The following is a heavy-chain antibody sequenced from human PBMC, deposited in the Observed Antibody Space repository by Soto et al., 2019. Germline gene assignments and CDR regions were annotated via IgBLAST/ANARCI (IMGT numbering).Heavy chain of an antibody. CDR3: ASEREGAFDI. Sequence: QVQLVESGGGVVQPGRSLRLSCAASGFTFSSYAMHWVRQAPCKGLEWVAVISYDGSNKYYADSVKGRFTISRDNSKNTLYLQMNSLRAEDTAVYYCASEREGAFDIWGQGTMVTVSS. CDR1: GFTFSSYA. V-gene: IGHV3-30-3*01. J-gene: IGHJ3*02. CDR2: ISYDGSNK.